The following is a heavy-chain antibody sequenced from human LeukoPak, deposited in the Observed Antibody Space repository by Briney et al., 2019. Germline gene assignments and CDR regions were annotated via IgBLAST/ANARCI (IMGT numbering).Heavy chain of an antibody. CDR2: ISGSGGST. CDR1: GFTFSSYG. J-gene: IGHJ4*02. Sequence: PGGSLRLSCAASGFTFSSYGMSWVRQAPGKGLEWVSGISGSGGSTYYADSVKGRFTISRDNSKNTLFLQMNSLRAEDTAVYYCAKSYKVIVDGKKSGYYFDYWGQETLVTVSS. V-gene: IGHV3-23*01. D-gene: IGHD1-26*01. CDR3: AKSYKVIVDGKKSGYYFDY.